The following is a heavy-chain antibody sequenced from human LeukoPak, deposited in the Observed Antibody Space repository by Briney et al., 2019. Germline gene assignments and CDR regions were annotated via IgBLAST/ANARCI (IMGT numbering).Heavy chain of an antibody. D-gene: IGHD3-22*01. CDR2: IYPGDSDT. CDR1: GSIFTSYW. CDR3: ARTYYYDSSGNPLYFDY. Sequence: GASLKISCKGSGSIFTSYWIGWVRQLPGKGLEWMGIIYPGDSDTRYSPSFQGQVTISADKSISTAYLQWSSLKASDTAMYYCARTYYYDSSGNPLYFDYWGQGTLVTVSS. V-gene: IGHV5-51*01. J-gene: IGHJ4*02.